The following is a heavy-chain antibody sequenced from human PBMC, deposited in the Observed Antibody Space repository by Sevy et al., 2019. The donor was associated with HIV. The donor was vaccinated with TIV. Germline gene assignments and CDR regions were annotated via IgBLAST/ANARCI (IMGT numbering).Heavy chain of an antibody. CDR3: AKGLGMVQGALLSDDV. CDR2: IRYDGSTK. J-gene: IGHJ3*01. CDR1: GFIFSKFG. D-gene: IGHD3-10*01. V-gene: IGHV3-30*02. Sequence: GGSLRLSCAASGFIFSKFGMHWVRQAPGKGLEWVTFIRYDGSTKYYVESVKGRFTISRDNSKNTLYLQMNSLRPEDTAVYYCAKGLGMVQGALLSDDVWGQGTMDTVSS.